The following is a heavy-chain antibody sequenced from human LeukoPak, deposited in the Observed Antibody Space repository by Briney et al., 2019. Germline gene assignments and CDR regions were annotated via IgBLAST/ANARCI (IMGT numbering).Heavy chain of an antibody. Sequence: ASVKVSCKASGYTFTSYAMNWVRQAPGQGLEWMGWINTNTGNPTYAQGFTGRFVFSLDTSVSTAYLQISSLKAEDTAVYYCARDQILTGYLYYYYYYMDVWGKGTTVTVSS. CDR1: GYTFTSYA. D-gene: IGHD3-9*01. CDR3: ARDQILTGYLYYYYYYMDV. V-gene: IGHV7-4-1*02. J-gene: IGHJ6*03. CDR2: INTNTGNP.